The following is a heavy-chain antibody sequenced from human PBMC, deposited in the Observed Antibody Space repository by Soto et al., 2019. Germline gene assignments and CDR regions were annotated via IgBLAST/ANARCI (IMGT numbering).Heavy chain of an antibody. D-gene: IGHD3-3*01. CDR3: STSNLESGTYSDY. Sequence: GGYLRLSCTGSGFTFGDYAMSWFRQAPWPGLEWVGFIRRKVYGGTTEYAASVKGRFTISRDDSTSIAYLQMNSLKAEDTAVYYCSTSNLESGTYSDYWGQGTLVTVSS. V-gene: IGHV3-49*03. CDR1: GFTFGDYA. CDR2: IRRKVYGGTT. J-gene: IGHJ4*02.